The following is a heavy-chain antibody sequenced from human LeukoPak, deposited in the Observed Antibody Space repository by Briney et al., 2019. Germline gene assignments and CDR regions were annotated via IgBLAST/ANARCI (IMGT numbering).Heavy chain of an antibody. V-gene: IGHV4-59*12. CDR2: IFYDGTT. CDR1: GGSFKSYY. Sequence: SETLSLTCTVSGGSFKSYYWTWIRQPPGKGLEWIGNIFYDGTTNYNPSLKSRLTISKDTSTTQFSLKLTSVTAADTAVYYCARVWGNYWFDPWGQGTLVTVSS. CDR3: ARVWGNYWFDP. D-gene: IGHD3-16*01. J-gene: IGHJ5*02.